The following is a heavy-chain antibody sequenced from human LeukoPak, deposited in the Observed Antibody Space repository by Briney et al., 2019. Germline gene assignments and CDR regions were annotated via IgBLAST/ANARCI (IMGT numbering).Heavy chain of an antibody. CDR3: ARRSGGCTTTTCYYYMDV. CDR2: IYPGDSDT. CDR1: GYSFTTYW. Sequence: GESLKISCKGSGYSFTTYWIAWVRQMPGKGLEWMGIIYPGDSDTRYSPSFQGQVTISVDKSISTAYLQWSSPKASDTAMYYCARRSGGCTTTTCYYYMDVWGKGTTVTVSS. V-gene: IGHV5-51*01. D-gene: IGHD2-2*01. J-gene: IGHJ6*03.